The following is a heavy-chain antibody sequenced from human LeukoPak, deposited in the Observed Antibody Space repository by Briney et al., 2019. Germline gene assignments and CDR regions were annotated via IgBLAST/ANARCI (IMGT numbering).Heavy chain of an antibody. CDR1: GFIFSSYG. D-gene: IGHD6-6*01. CDR3: ARVGRYSSSSFLDY. J-gene: IGHJ4*02. CDR2: IWYDGSNK. Sequence: GGSLRLSCAASGFIFSSYGMHWVRQAPGKGLEWVAVIWYDGSNKYYSDSVKGRFTISRDNSKNTLYLQMNSLRAEDTAVYYCARVGRYSSSSFLDYWGQGTLVTVSS. V-gene: IGHV3-33*01.